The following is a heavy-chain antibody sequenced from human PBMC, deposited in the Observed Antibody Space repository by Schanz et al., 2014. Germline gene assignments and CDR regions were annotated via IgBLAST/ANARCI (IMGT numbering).Heavy chain of an antibody. V-gene: IGHV4-4*07. J-gene: IGHJ4*02. CDR2: ISTSGST. Sequence: QVQLQESGPGLVKPSETLSLTCTVSGGSMSSFYWNWIRQPAGKGLEWIGRISTSGSTNYNPSLRSRVTISDATSKNQSSVKMGSVTAADTAMYFCARQGDVYRLDYWGQGTLVTVSS. CDR3: ARQGDVYRLDY. CDR1: GGSMSSFY. D-gene: IGHD1-26*01.